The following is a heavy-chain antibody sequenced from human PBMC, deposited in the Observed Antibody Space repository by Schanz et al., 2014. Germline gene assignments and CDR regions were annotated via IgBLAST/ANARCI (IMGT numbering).Heavy chain of an antibody. Sequence: HTGAEVKKPGASLQDSCKASGYTFTSYYMHWVRQAPGQGLEWMGLINPSGGSKSYAQKFQGRVTMTRDTSKSTVFMELSSLRSEDMAVYYCATAPRIVVDFAIGGNGTL. V-gene: IGHV1-46*03. CDR2: INPSGGSK. J-gene: IGHJ4*01. D-gene: IGHD2-21*01. CDR3: ATAPRIVVDFAI. CDR1: GYTFTSYY.